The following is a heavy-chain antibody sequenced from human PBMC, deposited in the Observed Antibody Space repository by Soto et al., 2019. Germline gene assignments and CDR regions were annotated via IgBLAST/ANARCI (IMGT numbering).Heavy chain of an antibody. V-gene: IGHV3-23*01. J-gene: IGHJ4*02. CDR3: AKGPNYLYYFDY. Sequence: RLSCAASGFTFSSYAMSWVRQAPGKGLEWVSAISGSGGSTYYADSVKGRFTISRDNSKNTLYLQMNSLRAEDTAVYYCAKGPNYLYYFDYWGQGTLVTVSS. CDR1: GFTFSSYA. CDR2: ISGSGGST. D-gene: IGHD4-4*01.